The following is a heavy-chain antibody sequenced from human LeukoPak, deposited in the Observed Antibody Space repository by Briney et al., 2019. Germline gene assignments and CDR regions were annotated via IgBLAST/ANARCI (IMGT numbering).Heavy chain of an antibody. D-gene: IGHD6-19*01. V-gene: IGHV5-51*01. CDR1: GYSFTSYW. CDR3: ARSVAVAPPGFDY. Sequence: GESLKISCKGSGYSFTSYWIGWVRQMPGKGLEWMEIIYPGDSDTRYSPSFQGQVTISADKSISTAYLQWSSLKASDTAMYYCARSVAVAPPGFDYWGQGTLVTVSS. CDR2: IYPGDSDT. J-gene: IGHJ4*02.